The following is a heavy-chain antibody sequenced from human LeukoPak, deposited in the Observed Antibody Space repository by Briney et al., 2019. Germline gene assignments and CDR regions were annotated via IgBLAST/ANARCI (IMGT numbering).Heavy chain of an antibody. CDR3: ARGVRLVPLDY. D-gene: IGHD6-19*01. CDR2: VITIFGAA. V-gene: IGHV1-69*13. J-gene: IGHJ4*02. Sequence: SVRVSCKASVGTFSSYAISWVRQAPGQGLEWMGGVITIFGAANYAQKFQGRVTITANESTSTDYMELSSLRSEDTAVYYCARGVRLVPLDYWGQGTLVTVSS. CDR1: VGTFSSYA.